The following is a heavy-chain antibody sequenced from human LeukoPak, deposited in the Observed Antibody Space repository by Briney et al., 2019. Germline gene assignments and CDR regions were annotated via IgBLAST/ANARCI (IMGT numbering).Heavy chain of an antibody. CDR3: ARGGYSSGWLTDY. CDR1: GFTFDDYG. Sequence: GGSLRFSCAASGFTFDDYGMIWVRQAPGKGLEWVSGINWNGGSTGYADSVKGRFTISRDNAKNSLYLQMNSLRAEDTALYCCARGGYSSGWLTDYWGQGTLVTVSS. V-gene: IGHV3-20*04. D-gene: IGHD6-19*01. CDR2: INWNGGST. J-gene: IGHJ4*02.